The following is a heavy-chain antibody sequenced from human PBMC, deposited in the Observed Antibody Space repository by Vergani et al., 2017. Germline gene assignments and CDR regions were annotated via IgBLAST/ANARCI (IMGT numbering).Heavy chain of an antibody. J-gene: IGHJ6*02. D-gene: IGHD5-12*01. CDR3: ARADSGYDFYYYGMDV. V-gene: IGHV3-7*01. CDR2: IKQDGREK. Sequence: ELQLVESGGGLVQPGGSLRLSCAASGFTFSSYWMSWVRQAPGKGLEWVANIKQDGREKYYVDSVKGRFTISRDNAKNSLYLQMNSLRAEDTAVYYCARADSGYDFYYYGMDVWGQGTTVTVSS. CDR1: GFTFSSYW.